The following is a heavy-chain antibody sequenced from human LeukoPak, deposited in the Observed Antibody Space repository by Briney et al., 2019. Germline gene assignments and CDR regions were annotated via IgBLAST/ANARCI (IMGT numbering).Heavy chain of an antibody. V-gene: IGHV3-23*01. CDR3: AKRGVVIRVILVGFHKEAYYFDS. J-gene: IGHJ4*02. D-gene: IGHD3-22*01. Sequence: PGGSLRLSCAVSGITLSNYGMSWVRQAPGKGLEWVADISDSGGRTNYADSVKGRFTISRDNPQNTLYLQMNSLRAEDTAVYFCAKRGVVIRVILVGFHKEAYYFDSWGQGALVTVSS. CDR1: GITLSNYG. CDR2: ISDSGGRT.